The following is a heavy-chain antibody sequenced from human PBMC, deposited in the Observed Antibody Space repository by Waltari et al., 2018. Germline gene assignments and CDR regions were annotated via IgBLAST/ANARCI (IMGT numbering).Heavy chain of an antibody. CDR3: ARGGRITTLGLNWFDP. J-gene: IGHJ5*02. CDR1: GYTVTSYG. D-gene: IGHD3-3*01. CDR2: ISAYNGNT. V-gene: IGHV1-18*01. Sequence: QVQTVQSAAEVKKPGASVQVSCQAAGYTVTSYGISWVRLAPGQGLEWMGWISAYNGNTNYAQKLQGRVTMTTDTSTSTAYMELRSLRSDDTAVYYCARGGRITTLGLNWFDPWGQGTLVTVSS.